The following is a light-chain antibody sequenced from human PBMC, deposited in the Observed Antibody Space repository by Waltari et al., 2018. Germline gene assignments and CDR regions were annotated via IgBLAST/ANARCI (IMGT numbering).Light chain of an antibody. CDR2: DTS. Sequence: EIVMTQSPATLSVSPGERATLSCRASQSVSSNLAWYQQKPGQAPRLLFYDTSTRATGIPARFRASGSGTEFTLTISSMQSEDVALYYCQQYSNWPPWTFGQGTKVEIK. CDR3: QQYSNWPPWT. V-gene: IGKV3-15*01. CDR1: QSVSSN. J-gene: IGKJ1*01.